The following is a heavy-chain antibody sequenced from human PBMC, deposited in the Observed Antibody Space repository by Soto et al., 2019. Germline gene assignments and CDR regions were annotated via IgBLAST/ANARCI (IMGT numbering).Heavy chain of an antibody. CDR3: ARVVPGAVPWFDS. J-gene: IGHJ5*01. CDR1: GYTFTNYD. CDR2: ITPYNGNT. V-gene: IGHV1-18*04. Sequence: QVPLLQSGPEERKPGASLRVSCKTSGYTFTNYDVTWVRLAPGRGLEWMGWITPYNGNTHYAPHLQGRITLATDTSTSTAYLDLTNLISDDTAMYYCARVVPGAVPWFDSWGQGTPVTVSS. D-gene: IGHD3-16*02.